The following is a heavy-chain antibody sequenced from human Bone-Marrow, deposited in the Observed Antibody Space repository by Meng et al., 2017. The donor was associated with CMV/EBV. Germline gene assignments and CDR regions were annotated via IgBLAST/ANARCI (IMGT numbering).Heavy chain of an antibody. D-gene: IGHD3-10*01. CDR2: INPNSGGT. CDR3: AREDNSMIRGIGDY. V-gene: IGHV1-2*02. Sequence: ASVKVSCKASGYTFTGYYMHWVRQAPGQGLEWMGWINPNSGGTNYAQKFQGRVTMTSDTSITTAFMELSRLRSDDTAVYYCAREDNSMIRGIGDYWGQGNLVTVSS. J-gene: IGHJ4*02. CDR1: GYTFTGYY.